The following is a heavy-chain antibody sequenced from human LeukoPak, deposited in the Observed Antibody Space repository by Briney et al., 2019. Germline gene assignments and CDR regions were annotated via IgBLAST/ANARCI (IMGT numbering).Heavy chain of an antibody. CDR3: ARLRGNYFPDF. CDR2: IYYTGTT. Sequence: SETLSLTCTVSGGSMIGYYWTWIRHPPGKALEWIAYIYYTGTTNYNPSLESRVTISVDTSRNQFSLRLSSVAAADTAVYYCARLRGNYFPDFWGQGTLVTVSS. J-gene: IGHJ4*02. CDR1: GGSMIGYY. D-gene: IGHD2/OR15-2a*01. V-gene: IGHV4-59*01.